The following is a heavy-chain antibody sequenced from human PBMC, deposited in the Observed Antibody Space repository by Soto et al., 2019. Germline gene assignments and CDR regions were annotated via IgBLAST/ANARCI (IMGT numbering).Heavy chain of an antibody. D-gene: IGHD3-10*01. CDR3: ARDGSGLLWFGDKPFYFDY. CDR1: GYTFTSYA. Sequence: ASVKVSCKASGYTFTSYAMHWVRQAPGQGLEWMGWINPNSGGTNYAQKFQGWVTMTRDTSISTAYMELSRLRSDDTAVYYCARDGSGLLWFGDKPFYFDYWGQGTLVTVSS. V-gene: IGHV1-2*04. CDR2: INPNSGGT. J-gene: IGHJ4*02.